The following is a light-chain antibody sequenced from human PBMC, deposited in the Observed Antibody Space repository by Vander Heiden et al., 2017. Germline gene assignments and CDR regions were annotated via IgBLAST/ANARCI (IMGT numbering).Light chain of an antibody. V-gene: IGLV3-19*01. CDR1: SLRSYY. CDR2: GKN. J-gene: IGLJ2*01. Sequence: VSVALGQTVRITCQGDSLRSYYASWYQQKPGQAPVLVIYGKNNRPSGIPDRFSSSSSGNTASLTITGAQAEDEADYYCNSRDSSGNHVVFGGGTKLTVL. CDR3: NSRDSSGNHVV.